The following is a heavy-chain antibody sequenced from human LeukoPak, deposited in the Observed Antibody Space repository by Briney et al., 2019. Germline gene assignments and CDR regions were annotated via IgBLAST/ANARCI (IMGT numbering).Heavy chain of an antibody. CDR2: MNPNSGNT. J-gene: IGHJ5*02. D-gene: IGHD5-12*01. CDR1: GYTFTSYD. V-gene: IGHV1-8*01. Sequence: ASVKVSCKASGYTFTSYDINWVRQATGQGLEWMGWMNPNSGNTGYAQKFQGRVNMTRNTSISTAYMELSSLRSEDTAVYYCARSGSRRGYSGYDGGWFDPWGQGTLVTVSS. CDR3: ARSGSRRGYSGYDGGWFDP.